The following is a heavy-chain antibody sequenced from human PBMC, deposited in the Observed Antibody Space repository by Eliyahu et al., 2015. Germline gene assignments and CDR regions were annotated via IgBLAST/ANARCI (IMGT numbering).Heavy chain of an antibody. D-gene: IGHD2-2*01. V-gene: IGHV4-4*02. CDR2: TYHSVAT. CDR1: GGTISNSNW. CDR3: AALEDSTRGWFDP. Sequence: QVHMQESGPGLVRPSGTLSLTCAVSGGTISNSNWWSWVRQSPGGGPGGVWGTYHSVATPYTPSLEGRVTISLHKSTNQFSLRLDSVTAADTAVYYCAALEDSTRGWFDPWGQGKMVTVSA. J-gene: IGHJ5*01.